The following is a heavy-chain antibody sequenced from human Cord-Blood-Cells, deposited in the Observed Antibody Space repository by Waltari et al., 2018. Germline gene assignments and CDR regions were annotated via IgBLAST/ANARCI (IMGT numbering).Heavy chain of an antibody. J-gene: IGHJ4*02. Sequence: QVQLQQWGAGLLKPSETLSLTCAVYGGSCSGYSRSWIRQPPGKGLEWIGEINHSGSTNYNPSLKSRVTISVDTSKNQFSLKLSSVTAADTAVYYCAREGLGYCSSTSCYALDYWGQGTLVTVSS. D-gene: IGHD2-2*01. CDR1: GGSCSGYS. CDR3: AREGLGYCSSTSCYALDY. V-gene: IGHV4-34*01. CDR2: INHSGST.